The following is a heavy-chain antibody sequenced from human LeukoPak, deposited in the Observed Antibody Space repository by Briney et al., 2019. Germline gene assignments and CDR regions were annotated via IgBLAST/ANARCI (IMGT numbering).Heavy chain of an antibody. V-gene: IGHV4-30-2*01. CDR2: IYHSGST. Sequence: SETLSLICAVSGGSISSGGYSWSWIRQPPGRGLEWIGYIYHSGSTYYNPSLKSRVTISVDRSKNQFSLKLSSVTAADTAVYYCARGGGYYDSSGYYGYGMDVWGQGTTVTVSS. CDR1: GGSISSGGYS. D-gene: IGHD3-22*01. J-gene: IGHJ6*02. CDR3: ARGGGYYDSSGYYGYGMDV.